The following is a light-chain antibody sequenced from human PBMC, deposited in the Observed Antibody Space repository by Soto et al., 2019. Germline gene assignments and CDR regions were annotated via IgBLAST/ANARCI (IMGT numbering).Light chain of an antibody. J-gene: IGKJ1*01. V-gene: IGKV1-39*01. CDR2: GTS. CDR3: QQNYNTPQT. CDR1: QTIINF. Sequence: DIQMTQSPSSLSASVGDRVTISCRASQTIINFLNWYQQKPGKAPKLLIYGTSSLQRGVPSRFSGSGSGTDFTLTISSLQPEDFATYYCQQNYNTPQTFGQGTKVDIK.